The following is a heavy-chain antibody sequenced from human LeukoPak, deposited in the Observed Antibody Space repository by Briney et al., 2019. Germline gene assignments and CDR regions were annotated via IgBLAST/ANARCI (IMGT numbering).Heavy chain of an antibody. D-gene: IGHD2-2*01. CDR1: GFTFSSSA. V-gene: IGHV3-23*01. CDR3: VKGGNAKYCSSSSCSSNWFDP. CDR2: ISSTGDST. Sequence: GGSLRLSCAASGFTFSSSAMSWVRQAPGKGLEWVSAISSTGDSTYYADSVKGRFTVSRDNSKTTLYLQMNSLRAEDTAVYYCVKGGNAKYCSSSSCSSNWFDPWGQGTLVTVSS. J-gene: IGHJ5*02.